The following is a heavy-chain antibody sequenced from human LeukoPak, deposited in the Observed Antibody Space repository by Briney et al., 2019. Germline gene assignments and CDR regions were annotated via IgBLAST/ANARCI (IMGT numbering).Heavy chain of an antibody. CDR2: ISGSGGST. Sequence: PGGSLRLSCAASGFTFSSYAMSWVRQAPGKGLEWVSAISGSGGSTYYADSVKGRLTISRDNSKNTLYLQMNSLRAEDTAVYYCAKGPAPRLGEFSYHALVDYWGQGTLVTVSS. J-gene: IGHJ4*02. V-gene: IGHV3-23*01. CDR3: AKGPAPRLGEFSYHALVDY. D-gene: IGHD3-16*02. CDR1: GFTFSSYA.